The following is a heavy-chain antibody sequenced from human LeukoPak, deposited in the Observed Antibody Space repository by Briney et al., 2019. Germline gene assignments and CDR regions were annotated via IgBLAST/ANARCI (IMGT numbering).Heavy chain of an antibody. D-gene: IGHD6-13*01. V-gene: IGHV1-24*01. J-gene: IGHJ5*02. CDR3: ATGREYSSSWYAPNWFDP. Sequence: GASVKVSCKVSGYTLTELSMHWVRQAPGKGLEWMGGLDPEDGETIYAQKFQGRVTMTEDTSTDTAYMELSSLRSEDTAVYYCATGREYSSSWYAPNWFDPWGQGTLVTVSS. CDR1: GYTLTELS. CDR2: LDPEDGET.